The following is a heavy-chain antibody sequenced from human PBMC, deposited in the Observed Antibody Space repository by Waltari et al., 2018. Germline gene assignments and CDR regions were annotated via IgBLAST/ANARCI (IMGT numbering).Heavy chain of an antibody. V-gene: IGHV4-59*01. CDR2: IYYSGST. CDR3: ARDRTVFDP. J-gene: IGHJ5*02. CDR1: GGSISSYY. Sequence: QVQLQESGPGLVKPSETLSLTCTVSGGSISSYYWSWIRQPPGKGLEWIGYIYYSGSTNYNPSLKSRVTISVDTSKNQFSLKLSSVTAADTAVYYCARDRTVFDPWGQGTLVTVSS.